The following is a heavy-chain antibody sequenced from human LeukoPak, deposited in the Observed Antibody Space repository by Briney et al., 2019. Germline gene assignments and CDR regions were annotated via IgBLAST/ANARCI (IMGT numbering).Heavy chain of an antibody. CDR2: IYYSGST. D-gene: IGHD6-25*01. J-gene: IGHJ6*02. CDR3: ARDKRAYGMDV. Sequence: PSETLSLTCTVSGGSISSYYWSWIRQPPGKGLEWIGYIYYSGSTNYNPSLKSRVTMSVDTSKNQFSLKLSSVTAADTAVYYCARDKRAYGMDVWGQGTTVTVSS. CDR1: GGSISSYY. V-gene: IGHV4-59*12.